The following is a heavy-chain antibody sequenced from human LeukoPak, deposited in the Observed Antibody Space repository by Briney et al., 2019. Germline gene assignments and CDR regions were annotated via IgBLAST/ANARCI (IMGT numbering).Heavy chain of an antibody. D-gene: IGHD6-13*01. CDR2: ISDSGGST. CDR3: AKGSRWYWFDP. Sequence: GASLRLSCAASGFTFSSYAMSWVRQAPGKGLEWVSTISDSGGSTNYADSVKGRLTLSRDTSKNTLYLQMNSLRADDTAVYYCAKGSRWYWFDPWGQGTLVTVSS. V-gene: IGHV3-23*01. J-gene: IGHJ5*02. CDR1: GFTFSSYA.